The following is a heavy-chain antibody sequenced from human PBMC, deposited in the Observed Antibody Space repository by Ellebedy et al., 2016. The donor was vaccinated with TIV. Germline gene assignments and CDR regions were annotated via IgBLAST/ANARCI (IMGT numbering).Heavy chain of an antibody. CDR2: IWYDGSNK. CDR3: AREVPHIASAALDY. D-gene: IGHD6-13*01. Sequence: GGSLRLXXAASGLTFRTYGMHWVRQAPGKGLEWLAVIWYDGSNKYYADSVKGRFTIFRDNSKNTLYLQLNSLRVEDTAVYYCAREVPHIASAALDYWGQGTLVTVSS. V-gene: IGHV3-33*01. J-gene: IGHJ4*02. CDR1: GLTFRTYG.